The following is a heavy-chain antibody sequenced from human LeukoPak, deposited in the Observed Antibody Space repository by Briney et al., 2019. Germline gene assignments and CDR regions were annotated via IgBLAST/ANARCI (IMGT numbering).Heavy chain of an antibody. CDR2: IKQDGSEK. D-gene: IGHD3-22*01. CDR3: ARRITMTNWFDP. V-gene: IGHV3-7*01. J-gene: IGHJ5*02. Sequence: GGSLRLSCAASGFTFSSYTMSWVRQAPGKGLEWVANIKQDGSEKYYVDSVKGRFTISRDNAKNSLYLQMDSLRAEDTAVYYCARRITMTNWFDPWGQGTLVTVSS. CDR1: GFTFSSYT.